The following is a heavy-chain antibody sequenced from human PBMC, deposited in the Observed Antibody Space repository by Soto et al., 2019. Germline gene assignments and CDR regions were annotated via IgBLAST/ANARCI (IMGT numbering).Heavy chain of an antibody. J-gene: IGHJ6*04. V-gene: IGHV3-33*06. CDR1: GFTFSSYG. CDR2: IWYDGSNK. D-gene: IGHD2-2*01. CDR3: AKDLRVVPAASAPYYYYGMDV. Sequence: PGGSLRLSCAASGFTFSSYGMHWVRQAPGKGLEWVAVIWYDGSNKYYADSVKGRFTISRDNSKNTLYLQMNSLRAEDTAVYYCAKDLRVVPAASAPYYYYGMDVWGEGTTVTVSS.